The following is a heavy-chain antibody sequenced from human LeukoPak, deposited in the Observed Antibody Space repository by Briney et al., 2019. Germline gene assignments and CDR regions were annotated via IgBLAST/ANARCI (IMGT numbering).Heavy chain of an antibody. CDR3: ARGAATDYDYVWGSYRYSHWFDP. D-gene: IGHD3-16*02. CDR2: IIPIFGTA. CDR1: GGTFSSYA. J-gene: IGHJ5*02. Sequence: SVKVSCKASGGTFSSYAISRVRQAPGQGLEWMGGIIPIFGTANYAQKFQGRVTITTDESTSTAYMELSSLRSEDTAVYYCARGAATDYDYVWGSYRYSHWFDPWGQGTLVTVSS. V-gene: IGHV1-69*05.